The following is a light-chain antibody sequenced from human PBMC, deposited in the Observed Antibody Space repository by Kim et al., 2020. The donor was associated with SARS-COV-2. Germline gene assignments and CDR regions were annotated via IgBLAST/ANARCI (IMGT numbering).Light chain of an antibody. CDR2: AAS. CDR3: QQANSFPLT. CDR1: QGISSC. V-gene: IGKV1-12*01. Sequence: ASLGDRVTLTCPASQGISSCLAWYQQKPGKATKLLIYAASSLQSGVPARFSGSGSGTDFTLTISSLQSEDFATYYWQQANSFPLTFGQGTKVDFK. J-gene: IGKJ1*01.